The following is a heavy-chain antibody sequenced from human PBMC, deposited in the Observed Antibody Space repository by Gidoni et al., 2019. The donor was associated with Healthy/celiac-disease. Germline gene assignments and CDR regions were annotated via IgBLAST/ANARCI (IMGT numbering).Heavy chain of an antibody. CDR2: ISSSSSYI. CDR1: GFTFSRYS. J-gene: IGHJ6*02. Sequence: EVQLVESGGGLVKPGGSLRLSCAASGFTFSRYSMNWVRQAPGKGLEWVSSISSSSSYIYYADSVKGRFTISRDNAKNSLYLQMNSLRAEDTAVYYCARDSPLYCSGGSCYDGMDVWGQGTTVTVSS. D-gene: IGHD2-15*01. CDR3: ARDSPLYCSGGSCYDGMDV. V-gene: IGHV3-21*01.